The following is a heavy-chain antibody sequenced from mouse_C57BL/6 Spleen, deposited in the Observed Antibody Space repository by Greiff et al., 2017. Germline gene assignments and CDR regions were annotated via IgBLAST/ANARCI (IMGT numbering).Heavy chain of an antibody. V-gene: IGHV1-53*01. Sequence: QVHVKQPGPELVKPGASVKLSCKASGYPFTSYWMHWVKQRPGPGLEWIGNINPSNGGTNYNEKFKSKATLTVDKSSSTAYMQLSSLTSEDSAVYYCARGAYYIDYWGQGTTLTVSS. J-gene: IGHJ2*01. CDR3: ARGAYYIDY. CDR2: INPSNGGT. CDR1: GYPFTSYW.